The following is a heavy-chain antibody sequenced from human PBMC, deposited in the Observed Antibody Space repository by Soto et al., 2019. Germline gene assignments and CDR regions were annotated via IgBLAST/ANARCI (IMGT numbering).Heavy chain of an antibody. D-gene: IGHD6-13*01. CDR2: ISSSSSTI. V-gene: IGHV3-48*02. Sequence: EVQLVESGGGLVQPGGSLRLSCAASGFTFSSYSMNWVRQAPGKGLEWVSYISSSSSTIYYADSVKGRFTISRDNAKNSLYLQMNSLRDEDTAVYYCATALGVQQNPDYYYYYGMDVWGQGTTVTVSS. CDR1: GFTFSSYS. CDR3: ATALGVQQNPDYYYYYGMDV. J-gene: IGHJ6*02.